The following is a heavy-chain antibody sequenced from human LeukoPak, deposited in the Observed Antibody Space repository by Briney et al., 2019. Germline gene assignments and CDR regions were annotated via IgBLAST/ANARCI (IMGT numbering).Heavy chain of an antibody. CDR3: AKDLSSSWYSGFDY. V-gene: IGHV3-9*01. CDR2: ISWNCGSI. CDR1: GFTFDDYD. J-gene: IGHJ4*02. D-gene: IGHD6-13*01. Sequence: GISVTLLCTVSGFTFDDYDMLWVPQAPGKGLVWVTGISWNCGSIGPADSVKSRFTISRNNAKNSLYQQMNSRRAEDTALYYCAKDLSSSWYSGFDYRGQGTLVTVSS.